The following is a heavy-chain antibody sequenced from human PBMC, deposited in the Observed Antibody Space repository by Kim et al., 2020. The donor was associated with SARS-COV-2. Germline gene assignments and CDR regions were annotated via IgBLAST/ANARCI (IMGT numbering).Heavy chain of an antibody. D-gene: IGHD2-2*01. J-gene: IGHJ6*02. Sequence: KSRVTISVDTSKNQFSLKLSSVTAADTAVYYCARGPGGCSSTSPCGMDVWGQGTTVTVSS. CDR3: ARGPGGCSSTSPCGMDV. V-gene: IGHV4-34*01.